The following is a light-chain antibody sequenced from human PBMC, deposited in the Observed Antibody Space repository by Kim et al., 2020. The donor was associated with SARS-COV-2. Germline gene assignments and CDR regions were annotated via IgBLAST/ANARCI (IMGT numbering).Light chain of an antibody. J-gene: IGLJ3*02. CDR1: RLWDKD. V-gene: IGLV3-1*01. CDR3: QAWDSSTWV. CDR2: QNI. Sequence: SPDQTSSITCCGDRLWDKDVSWYQQKSCPSPVLVMYQNIQRPSVIPERFSGSNSGNTATLTISETQTMDEAYYYCQAWDSSTWVFGGGTQLTVL.